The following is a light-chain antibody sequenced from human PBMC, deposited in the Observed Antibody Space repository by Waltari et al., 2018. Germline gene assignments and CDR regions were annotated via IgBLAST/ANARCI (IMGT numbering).Light chain of an antibody. CDR3: QTWGPGIRV. Sequence: QLVLTQSPSASASLGASVKLTCILDSGHRYYAIAWPQRHPQKGPRFAMKVNNYGTQVRGDGCPGRFSGSASGPERYLTISRLQSEDGADYYCQTWGPGIRVFGTGAKVTV. J-gene: IGLJ1*01. CDR2: VNNYGTQ. V-gene: IGLV4-69*01. CDR1: SGHRYYA.